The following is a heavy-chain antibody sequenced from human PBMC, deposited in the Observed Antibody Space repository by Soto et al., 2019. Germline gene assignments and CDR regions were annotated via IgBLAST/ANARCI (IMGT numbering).Heavy chain of an antibody. Sequence: QVQLVESGGGVVQPGRSLRLSCAASGFTFSSYGMHWVRQAPGKGLEWVAVISYDGSNKYYADSVKGRFTISRDNSKNTLYLQMNSLRAEDTAVYYCAKDWKYYSDSSGYYYGDYWGQGTLVTVSS. CDR2: ISYDGSNK. CDR3: AKDWKYYSDSSGYYYGDY. J-gene: IGHJ4*02. V-gene: IGHV3-30*18. D-gene: IGHD3-22*01. CDR1: GFTFSSYG.